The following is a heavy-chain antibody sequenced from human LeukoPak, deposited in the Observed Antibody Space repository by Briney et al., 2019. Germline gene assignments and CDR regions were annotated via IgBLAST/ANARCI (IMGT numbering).Heavy chain of an antibody. V-gene: IGHV1-18*01. D-gene: IGHD2-21*01. J-gene: IGHJ6*02. CDR1: GYTFTSHD. Sequence: ASVKVSCKASGYTFTSHDISWVRQAPGQGLEWMGWISPYNGNTNYAQKLQGRVTMTTDTSTSTAYMELRSLRSYDTAVYYCASLLAGLHIGSDQLDYYYGMDVWGQGTTVTVSS. CDR3: ASLLAGLHIGSDQLDYYYGMDV. CDR2: ISPYNGNT.